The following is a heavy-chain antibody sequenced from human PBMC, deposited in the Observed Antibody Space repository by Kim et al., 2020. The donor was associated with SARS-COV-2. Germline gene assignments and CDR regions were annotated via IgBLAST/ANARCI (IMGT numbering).Heavy chain of an antibody. CDR2: MNPNSGNT. CDR3: ARGPYCGSSSCPYAFDI. CDR1: GYTFTSYD. V-gene: IGHV1-8*01. D-gene: IGHD2-2*01. Sequence: ASVKVSCKASGYTFTSYDINWVRQATGQGLEWMGWMNPNSGNTGYAQKFQGRVTMTRNTSISTAYMDLSSLRSEDTAVYYCARGPYCGSSSCPYAFDIWAKGQWSPSLQ. J-gene: IGHJ3*02.